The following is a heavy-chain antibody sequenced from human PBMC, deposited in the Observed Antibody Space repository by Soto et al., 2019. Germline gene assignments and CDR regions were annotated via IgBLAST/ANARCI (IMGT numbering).Heavy chain of an antibody. D-gene: IGHD3-10*01. V-gene: IGHV3-23*01. Sequence: PGGSLRLSCAASGFTFSSYAMSWVRQAPGKGLEWVSAISGSGGSTYYADSVKGRFTISRDNSKNTLYLQMNSLRAEDTAVYYCARGSPDVWFGELMYFDDWGQGTLVTVSS. CDR1: GFTFSSYA. CDR2: ISGSGGST. CDR3: ARGSPDVWFGELMYFDD. J-gene: IGHJ4*02.